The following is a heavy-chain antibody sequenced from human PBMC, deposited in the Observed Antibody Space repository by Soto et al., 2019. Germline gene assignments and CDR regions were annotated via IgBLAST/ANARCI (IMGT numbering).Heavy chain of an antibody. CDR3: ARDKSVSPRHDY. Sequence: GGSLRLSCAASGFTFSDYYMSWIRQAPGKGLEWVSSISSSGSTIYYADSVKGRFTISRDNAKNSLYLQMNSLRAEDTAVYYCARDKSVSPRHDYWGQGTLVTVSS. V-gene: IGHV3-11*01. D-gene: IGHD2-8*01. CDR1: GFTFSDYY. J-gene: IGHJ4*02. CDR2: ISSSGSTI.